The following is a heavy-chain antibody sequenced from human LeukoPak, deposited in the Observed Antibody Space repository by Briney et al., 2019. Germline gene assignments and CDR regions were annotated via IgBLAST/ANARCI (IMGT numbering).Heavy chain of an antibody. CDR2: IDSSSSYI. Sequence: GGSLRLSCAASGLTFSSHWMNWVRQAPGKGLEWVSSIDSSSSYIYYADSVKGRFTISRANAKNSLFLQMNSLRAEDTAVYYCARGPHGGFVIIPTEFWGQGTLVTVSS. D-gene: IGHD3-3*01. V-gene: IGHV3-21*01. J-gene: IGHJ4*02. CDR1: GLTFSSHW. CDR3: ARGPHGGFVIIPTEF.